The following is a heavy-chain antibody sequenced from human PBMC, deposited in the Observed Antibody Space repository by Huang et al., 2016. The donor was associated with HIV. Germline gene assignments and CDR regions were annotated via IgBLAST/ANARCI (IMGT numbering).Heavy chain of an antibody. V-gene: IGHV4-39*01. CDR2: MTYIGSI. J-gene: IGHJ6*03. D-gene: IGHD1-26*01. Sequence: QLQESGPGLVRPSDTLSLTCRVSGGSISSRSHHWGWFRQPPGRGLEWIGTMTYIGSIYYNPSPESRLTMSIDTSKNQFSLKLNSVTTADTAVYFCARLGVSGFYYMDVWGKGTAVLVSS. CDR1: GGSISSRSHH. CDR3: ARLGVSGFYYMDV.